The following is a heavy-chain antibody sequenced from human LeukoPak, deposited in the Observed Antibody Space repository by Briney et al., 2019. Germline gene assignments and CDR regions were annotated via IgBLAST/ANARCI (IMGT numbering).Heavy chain of an antibody. CDR3: ARAGTYDSLIS. CDR2: IYHSGST. J-gene: IGHJ5*02. V-gene: IGHV4-30-2*01. CDR1: GGSISSGGYY. D-gene: IGHD3-22*01. Sequence: SQTLSLTCTVSGGSISSGGYYWSWIRQPPGKGLEWIGYIYHSGSTYYNPSLQSRLTISLDTSKNQFSLKVSSVTAADTAVYYCARAGTYDSLISWGQGTLVTVSS.